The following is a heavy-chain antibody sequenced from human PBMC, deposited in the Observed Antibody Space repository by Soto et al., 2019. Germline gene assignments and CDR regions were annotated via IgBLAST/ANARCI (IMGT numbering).Heavy chain of an antibody. V-gene: IGHV1-69*02. D-gene: IGHD6-13*01. CDR3: ARGAAAVGFDY. CDR1: GGTFSSYT. Sequence: QVQLVQSGAEVKKPGSSVKVSCKASGGTFSSYTISWVRQAPGQGLEWMGRIIPILGIANYAQKFQGRVTIPADKSTSTAYMELSSLRSEDTAVYYCARGAAAVGFDYWGQGTLVTVSS. J-gene: IGHJ4*02. CDR2: IIPILGIA.